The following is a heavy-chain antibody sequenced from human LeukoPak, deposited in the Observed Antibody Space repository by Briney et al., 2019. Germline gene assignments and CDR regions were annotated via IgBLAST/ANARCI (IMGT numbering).Heavy chain of an antibody. CDR2: INPYSGAI. Sequence: GSSVKVSCKASGGTFSSYAISWVRQAPGQGLEWIGWINPYSGAINYAQKFQGRVTLTRDTSISTAYMELSRLTSGDTAVYYCARDPKSQLLLDYWGQGTLVTVSS. CDR1: GGTFSSYA. J-gene: IGHJ4*02. CDR3: ARDPKSQLLLDY. V-gene: IGHV1-2*02. D-gene: IGHD2-2*01.